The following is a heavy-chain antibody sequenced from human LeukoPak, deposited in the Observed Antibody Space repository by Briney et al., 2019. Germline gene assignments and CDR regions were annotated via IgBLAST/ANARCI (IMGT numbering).Heavy chain of an antibody. Sequence: GRSLRLSCAASGFTFSSYAMHWVRQAPGKGLEWVAVISYDGSNKYYADSVKGLFTISRDSSKNTLYLQMNSLRAEDTAVYYCARGGYTAHGLGYFDLWGRGTLVTVSS. D-gene: IGHD5-18*01. CDR1: GFTFSSYA. J-gene: IGHJ2*01. CDR3: ARGGYTAHGLGYFDL. CDR2: ISYDGSNK. V-gene: IGHV3-30-3*01.